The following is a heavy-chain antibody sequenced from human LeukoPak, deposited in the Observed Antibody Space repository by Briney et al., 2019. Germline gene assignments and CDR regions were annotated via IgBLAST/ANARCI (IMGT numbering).Heavy chain of an antibody. Sequence: PGRSLRLSCAASGFTFRNYGMHWVRQAPGKGLDWVAVISYDGSNKYYADSVKGRFTISRDNSKNTLYLQMNSLRAEDTAVYCCAKVRYFGPSAFDIWGQGTMVTVSS. CDR1: GFTFRNYG. V-gene: IGHV3-30*18. D-gene: IGHD3-9*01. CDR3: AKVRYFGPSAFDI. J-gene: IGHJ3*02. CDR2: ISYDGSNK.